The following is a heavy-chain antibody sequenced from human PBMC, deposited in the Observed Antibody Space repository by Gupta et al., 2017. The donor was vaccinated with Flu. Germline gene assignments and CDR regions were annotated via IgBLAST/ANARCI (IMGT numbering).Heavy chain of an antibody. CDR1: GFTFSSYS. CDR3: AGSLGYCSGGSCYPFDY. J-gene: IGHJ4*02. V-gene: IGHV3-48*02. Sequence: EVQLVESGGGLVQPWGSLRLSCAASGFTFSSYSMNWVRQAPGKGLEWVSYISSSSSTIYYADSVKGRFTISRDNAKNSLYLQMNSLRDEDTAVYYCAGSLGYCSGGSCYPFDYWGQGTLVTVSS. D-gene: IGHD2-15*01. CDR2: ISSSSSTI.